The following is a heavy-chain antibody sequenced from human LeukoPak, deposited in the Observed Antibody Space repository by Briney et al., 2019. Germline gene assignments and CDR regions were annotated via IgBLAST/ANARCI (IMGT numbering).Heavy chain of an antibody. J-gene: IGHJ4*02. CDR3: ARRYSSGWSDYFDY. CDR2: INHSGST. CDR1: GGSFSGYY. Sequence: SETLSLTCAVYGGSFSGYYWSWIRQPPGKGLDWIGEINHSGSTNYNPSLKSRVTISVDTSKNQFSLRLSSVTAADTAVYYCARRYSSGWSDYFDYWGQGTLVTVSS. V-gene: IGHV4-34*01. D-gene: IGHD6-19*01.